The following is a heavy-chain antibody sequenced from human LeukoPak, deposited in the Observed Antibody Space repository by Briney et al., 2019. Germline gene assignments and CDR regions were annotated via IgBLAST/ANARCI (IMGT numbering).Heavy chain of an antibody. Sequence: PSETLSLTCTVSGGSISSSRYYWGWIRQPPGKGLDWIGSISYSGSTYYNSSLKSRLTISVDTSKNQFSLRLSSVAAADTAVYYGAKHSDGGNYHDPFDFWGQGTMATVSS. V-gene: IGHV4-39*01. CDR1: GGSISSSRYY. D-gene: IGHD3-16*01. CDR3: AKHSDGGNYHDPFDF. CDR2: ISYSGST. J-gene: IGHJ3*01.